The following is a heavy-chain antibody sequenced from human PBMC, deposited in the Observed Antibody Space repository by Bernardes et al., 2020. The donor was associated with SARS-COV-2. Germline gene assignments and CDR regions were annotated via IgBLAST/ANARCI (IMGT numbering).Heavy chain of an antibody. V-gene: IGHV5-10-1*01. CDR1: GYSFTSYW. CDR2: IDPSDSYT. Sequence: GESLKISCKGSGYSFTSYWISWVRQMPGKGLEWMGRIDPSDSYTNYSPSFQGHVTISADKSISTAYLQWSSLKASDTAMYYCARHVRHVSSPHSYYYYGMDVWGQGTTVTVSS. J-gene: IGHJ6*02. D-gene: IGHD6-6*01. CDR3: ARHVRHVSSPHSYYYYGMDV.